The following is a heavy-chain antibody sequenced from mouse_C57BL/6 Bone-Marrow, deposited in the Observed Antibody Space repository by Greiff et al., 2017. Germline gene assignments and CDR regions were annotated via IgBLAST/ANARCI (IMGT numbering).Heavy chain of an antibody. CDR3: ARIRLLPLYVDY. D-gene: IGHD1-1*01. Sequence: QVTLKVSGPGILQPSQTLSLTCSFSGFSLSAFGMGVGWIRQPSGKGLEWLAHIWWDDDKYYNPALKSRLTIYKDTSKNQVFLNIANVDTANTATYYCARIRLLPLYVDYWGQGTTRTVSS. CDR2: IWWDDDK. V-gene: IGHV8-8*01. CDR1: GFSLSAFGMG. J-gene: IGHJ2*01.